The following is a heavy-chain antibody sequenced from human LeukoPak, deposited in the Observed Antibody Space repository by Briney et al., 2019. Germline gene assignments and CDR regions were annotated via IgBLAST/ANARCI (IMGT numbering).Heavy chain of an antibody. J-gene: IGHJ4*02. Sequence: GGSLRLSCAASGFTFSSYGMHWVRQAPGKGLEWVAVISYDGSNKYYADSVKGRFTTSRDNSKNTLCLQMNSLRAEDTAVYYCAKGASHSGGWLSLDYWGQGTLVTVSS. V-gene: IGHV3-30*18. D-gene: IGHD3-16*01. CDR2: ISYDGSNK. CDR3: AKGASHSGGWLSLDY. CDR1: GFTFSSYG.